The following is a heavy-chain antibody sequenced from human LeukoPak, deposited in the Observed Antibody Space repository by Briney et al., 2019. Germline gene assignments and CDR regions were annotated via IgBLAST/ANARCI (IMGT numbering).Heavy chain of an antibody. CDR1: GFTFSSYG. CDR2: ISYDGSNK. J-gene: IGHJ4*02. CDR3: ARDGDTAMAH. V-gene: IGHV3-30*03. D-gene: IGHD5-18*01. Sequence: PGGSLRLSCAASGFTFSSYGMHWVRQAPGKGLEWMAVISYDGSNKYYSDSVKGRFTISRDNSKNTLYLQMNSLRAEDTAVYYCARDGDTAMAHWGQGTLVTVSS.